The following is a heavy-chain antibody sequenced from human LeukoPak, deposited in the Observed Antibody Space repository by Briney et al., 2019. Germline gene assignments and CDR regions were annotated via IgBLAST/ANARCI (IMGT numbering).Heavy chain of an antibody. V-gene: IGHV3-21*01. D-gene: IGHD2/OR15-2a*01. J-gene: IGHJ5*02. CDR2: ISSSSDYI. CDR3: ARGKTSQNIVTRKTYNWFDP. CDR1: GFTFSSYA. Sequence: GGSLRLSCAASGFTFSSYAMHWVRQAPGKGLEWVSSISSSSDYIYYADSVKGRFTISRDNAKNSLYLQMKSLRAEDTAVYYCARGKTSQNIVTRKTYNWFDPWGQGTLVTVSS.